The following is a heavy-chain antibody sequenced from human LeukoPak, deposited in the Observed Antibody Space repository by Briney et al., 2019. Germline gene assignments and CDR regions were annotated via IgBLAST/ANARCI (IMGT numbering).Heavy chain of an antibody. J-gene: IGHJ2*01. CDR3: ARVSIGEAARVSWYFDL. V-gene: IGHV3-11*05. CDR1: GFTFSDYY. D-gene: IGHD3-10*01. Sequence: PGGSLRLSCAACGFTFSDYYMSWIRQARGKGLEWVSYISSSSSYTNYGDSVKGRFTISRDNAKNSLYLQMNSLRAEDTAVYYCARVSIGEAARVSWYFDLWGRGTLVTVSS. CDR2: ISSSSSYT.